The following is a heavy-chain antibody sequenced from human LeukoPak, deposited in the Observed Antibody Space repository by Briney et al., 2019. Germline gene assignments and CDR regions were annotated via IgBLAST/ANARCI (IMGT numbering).Heavy chain of an antibody. Sequence: PSETLSLTCTVSGGSISSSSYYWGWIRQSPGKGLEWIGSIYYSGSTYYNPSLKSRVTISVDTSKNQFSLKLSSVTAADTAVYYCASPPGAGNSGVEYFDYWGQGTLVTVSS. CDR1: GGSISSSSYY. CDR2: IYYSGST. D-gene: IGHD4-23*01. V-gene: IGHV4-39*01. J-gene: IGHJ4*02. CDR3: ASPPGAGNSGVEYFDY.